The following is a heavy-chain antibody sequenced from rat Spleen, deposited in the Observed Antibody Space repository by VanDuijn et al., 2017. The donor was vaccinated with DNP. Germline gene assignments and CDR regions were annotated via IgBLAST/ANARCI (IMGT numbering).Heavy chain of an antibody. CDR3: VRWNSGHFDY. CDR1: GFTFSAYY. V-gene: IGHV5-22*01. CDR2: IGSAAYAP. J-gene: IGHJ2*01. D-gene: IGHD4-3*01. Sequence: EVQLVESGGGLVQPGRSLKLSCEASGFTFSAYYMAWVRQAPAKGLEWVAYIGSAAYAPYYGDSVKGRFTISRDNAKSTLYLQMNSLRSEDMATYYCVRWNSGHFDYWGQGVMVTVSS.